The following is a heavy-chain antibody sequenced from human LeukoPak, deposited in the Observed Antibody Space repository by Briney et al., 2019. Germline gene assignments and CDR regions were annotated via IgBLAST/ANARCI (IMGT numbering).Heavy chain of an antibody. D-gene: IGHD6-6*01. J-gene: IGHJ4*02. CDR1: GFTFSRFW. V-gene: IGHV3-7*04. CDR3: ARSYSSSRGTFDY. CDR2: IKQDGSEK. Sequence: PGGSLRLSCAASGFTFSRFWMSWVRQAPGKGLEWVANIKQDGSEKYYVDSVKGRFTISRDNAKNSLYLQMNSLRAEDTAVYYCARSYSSSRGTFDYWGQGTLVTASS.